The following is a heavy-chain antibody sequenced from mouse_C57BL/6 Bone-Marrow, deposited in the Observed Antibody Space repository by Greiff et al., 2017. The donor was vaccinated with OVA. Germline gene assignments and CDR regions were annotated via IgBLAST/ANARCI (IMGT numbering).Heavy chain of an antibody. D-gene: IGHD2-4*01. CDR3: ARIDYDYFDY. V-gene: IGHV5-17*01. J-gene: IGHJ2*01. Sequence: EVQGVESGGGLVKPGGSLKLSCAASGFTFSDYGMHWVRQAPEKGLEWVAYISSGSSTISYADTGKGRFTISRDNAKTTLFLQMTSLMSEDTAMYYCARIDYDYFDYWGQGTTLTVSS. CDR1: GFTFSDYG. CDR2: ISSGSSTI.